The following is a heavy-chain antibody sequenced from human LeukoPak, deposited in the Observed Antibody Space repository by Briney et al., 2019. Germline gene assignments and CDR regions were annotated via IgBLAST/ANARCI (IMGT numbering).Heavy chain of an antibody. J-gene: IGHJ4*02. CDR2: ISGSGGST. CDR1: GFTFSSYA. V-gene: IGHV3-23*01. CDR3: ARFLYGDLFDY. D-gene: IGHD4-17*01. Sequence: GGSLRLSCAASGFTFSSYAMSWVRQAPGKGLEWVSAISGSGGSTYYADSVKGRFTISRDNAKNSLYLQMNSLRAEDTAVYYCARFLYGDLFDYWGQGTLVTVSS.